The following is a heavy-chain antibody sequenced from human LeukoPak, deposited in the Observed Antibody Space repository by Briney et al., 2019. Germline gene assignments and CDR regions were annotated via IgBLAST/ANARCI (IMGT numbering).Heavy chain of an antibody. CDR2: ISGNGFTT. Sequence: GGSLRLSCSASGFTFSSYGMSWVRQAPGKGLEWVSIISGNGFTTFYADSVKGRFTVSRDNSKNTLYLQMNSLRAEDTAVYYCANLYDILTGLLPWGFDIWGQGTMVTVSS. CDR1: GFTFSSYG. CDR3: ANLYDILTGLLPWGFDI. D-gene: IGHD3-9*01. V-gene: IGHV3-23*01. J-gene: IGHJ3*02.